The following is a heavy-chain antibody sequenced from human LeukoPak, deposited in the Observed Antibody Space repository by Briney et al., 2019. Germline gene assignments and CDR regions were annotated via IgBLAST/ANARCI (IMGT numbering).Heavy chain of an antibody. CDR2: INHSGST. CDR1: GGSFSGYY. D-gene: IGHD3-22*01. Sequence: SETLSLTCALYGGSFSGYYWSWIRQPPGKGLEWIGEINHSGSTNYNPSLKSRVTISVDTSKNQFSLKLSSVTAADTAVYYCAKGSKEAIAPDAFDIWGQGTMVTVSS. CDR3: AKGSKEAIAPDAFDI. J-gene: IGHJ3*02. V-gene: IGHV4-34*01.